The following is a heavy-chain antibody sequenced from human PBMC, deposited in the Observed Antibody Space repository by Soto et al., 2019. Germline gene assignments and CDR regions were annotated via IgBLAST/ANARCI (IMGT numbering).Heavy chain of an antibody. CDR3: MTTTRDRPFDY. V-gene: IGHV3-7*03. J-gene: IGHJ4*02. D-gene: IGHD1-1*01. CDR1: GFSFSSYW. Sequence: EVQLVESGGDLVQPGGSLRLSCEASGFSFSSYWMPWVRQAPGKRLEYVAIIRQAGSEREYVDSVMGRFTMSRDNAKTSSYLQMNSLRYEDTAVYYCMTTTRDRPFDYWGQGTLVTVSS. CDR2: IRQAGSER.